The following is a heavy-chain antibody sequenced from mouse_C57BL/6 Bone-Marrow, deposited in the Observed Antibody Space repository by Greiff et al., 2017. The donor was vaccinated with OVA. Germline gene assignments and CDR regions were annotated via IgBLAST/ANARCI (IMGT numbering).Heavy chain of an antibody. CDR2: IDPSDSYT. D-gene: IGHD2-3*01. Sequence: QVQLQQPGAELVKPGASVKLSCKASGYTFTSYWMQWVKQRPGQGLEWIGEIDPSDSYTNYNQKFKGKATLTVDTSSSTAYMQLSSLTSEDAAVDYCAREGVTYYFDYWGQGTTLTVSS. V-gene: IGHV1-50*01. CDR1: GYTFTSYW. J-gene: IGHJ2*01. CDR3: AREGVTYYFDY.